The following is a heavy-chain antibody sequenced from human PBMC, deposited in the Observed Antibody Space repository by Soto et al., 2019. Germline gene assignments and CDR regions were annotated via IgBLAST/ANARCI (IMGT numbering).Heavy chain of an antibody. CDR2: IIPIFGTA. V-gene: IGHV1-69*12. CDR1: GGTFSSYA. J-gene: IGHJ6*02. D-gene: IGHD2-21*02. CDR3: ARGAYCGGDCYSYPWTDDYYYYGMDV. Sequence: QVQLVQSGAEVKKPGSSVKVSCKASGGTFSSYAISWVRQAPGQGLEWMGGIIPIFGTANYAQKFQGRVTITADESTSTAYMELGSLRSEDTAVYYCARGAYCGGDCYSYPWTDDYYYYGMDVWGQGTTVTVSS.